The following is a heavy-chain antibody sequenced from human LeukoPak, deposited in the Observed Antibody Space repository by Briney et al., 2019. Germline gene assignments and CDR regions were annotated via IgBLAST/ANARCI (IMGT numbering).Heavy chain of an antibody. CDR3: AREIPYPDCSSSGCYGPWDY. V-gene: IGHV1-18*01. J-gene: IGHJ4*02. CDR2: ISPYNGNT. CDR1: GYTFPNYG. D-gene: IGHD2-2*01. Sequence: ASVKVSCKASGYTFPNYGFSWVRQAPGQGLEWMGWISPYNGNTHYAQKFQGRVTMTTDTSTSTAYMQLRSLRSDDTAVYYCAREIPYPDCSSSGCYGPWDYWGQGTLVTVSS.